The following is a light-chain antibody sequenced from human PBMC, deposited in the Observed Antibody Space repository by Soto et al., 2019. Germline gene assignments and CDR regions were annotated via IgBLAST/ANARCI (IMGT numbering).Light chain of an antibody. CDR2: DVS. Sequence: QSALTQPASVSGSPGQSITISCTGTSRDVGGYNYVSWYQQHPGKAPKLMIYDVSNRPSGVSNRFSGSKSGNTASLTISGLQAEDEGDYYCSSYTSSSTLVVFGGGTKVTVL. V-gene: IGLV2-14*01. J-gene: IGLJ2*01. CDR1: SRDVGGYNY. CDR3: SSYTSSSTLVV.